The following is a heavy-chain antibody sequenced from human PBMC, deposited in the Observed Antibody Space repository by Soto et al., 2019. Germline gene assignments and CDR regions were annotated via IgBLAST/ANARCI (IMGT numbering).Heavy chain of an antibody. CDR3: AHSGHSGYTDY. J-gene: IGHJ4*02. CDR2: FYWDDDK. Sequence: QITLKESGPTLVKPTQTLTLTCTFSGFSLSTSGVGVGWIRQPPGKALGWLELFYWDDDKRYSPSLKSRLTITKDTSKNQVVLTMTNMDPVDTATYYCAHSGHSGYTDYWGQGTLVTVSS. CDR1: GFSLSTSGVG. D-gene: IGHD3-22*01. V-gene: IGHV2-5*02.